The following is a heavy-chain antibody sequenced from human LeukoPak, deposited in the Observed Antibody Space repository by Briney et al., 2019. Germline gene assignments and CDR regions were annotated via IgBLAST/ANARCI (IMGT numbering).Heavy chain of an antibody. CDR2: VSPDGRTT. V-gene: IGHV3-74*01. CDR3: VRAKSGHYGYSDY. D-gene: IGHD5-18*01. J-gene: IGHJ4*02. CDR1: GFTFSSYW. Sequence: GGSLRLSCAASGFTFSSYWMHWVRQVPGKGLVWVSRVSPDGRTTSYADSVKGRFTISRDNAKNTVYLQMISLRADDTAVYYCVRAKSGHYGYSDYWGEGSLVTVSS.